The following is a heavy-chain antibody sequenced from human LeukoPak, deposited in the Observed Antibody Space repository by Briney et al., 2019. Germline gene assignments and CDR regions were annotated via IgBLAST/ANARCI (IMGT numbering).Heavy chain of an antibody. V-gene: IGHV1-69*13. CDR1: GGTFSSYA. Sequence: VASVKVSCKASGGTFSSYAISWVRQAPGQGLEWMGGIIPIFGTANYAQKFQGRVTITADESTSTAYMELSSLRSEDTAVYYCARSVYYYDSSGYPLVWFDPWGQGTLVTVSS. D-gene: IGHD3-22*01. J-gene: IGHJ5*02. CDR3: ARSVYYYDSSGYPLVWFDP. CDR2: IIPIFGTA.